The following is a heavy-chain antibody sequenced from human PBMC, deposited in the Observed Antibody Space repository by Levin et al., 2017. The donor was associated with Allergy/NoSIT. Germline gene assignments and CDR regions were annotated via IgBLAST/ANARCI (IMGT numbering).Heavy chain of an antibody. Sequence: SETLSLTCTVSGGSISRYYWSWIRQPPGKGLEWIGYIYYSGSTNYNPSLKSRVTISVDTSKNQFSLKLSSVTAADTAVYYCARATGWSGYPYFDYWGQGTLVTVSS. CDR1: GGSISRYY. D-gene: IGHD3-3*01. V-gene: IGHV4-59*01. CDR2: IYYSGST. J-gene: IGHJ4*02. CDR3: ARATGWSGYPYFDY.